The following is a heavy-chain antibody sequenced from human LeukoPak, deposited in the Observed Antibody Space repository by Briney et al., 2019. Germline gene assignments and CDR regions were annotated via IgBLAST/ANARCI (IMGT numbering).Heavy chain of an antibody. Sequence: EASVKVSCKASGYTFTSYYMHWVRQAPGQGLEWMGIINPSGGSTSYAQKFQGRVTMTRDTSTSTVYMELSSLRSEDTAVYYCAVNYCTNGVCSSFDYWGQGTLVTVSS. J-gene: IGHJ4*02. CDR3: AVNYCTNGVCSSFDY. CDR1: GYTFTSYY. CDR2: INPSGGST. D-gene: IGHD2-8*01. V-gene: IGHV1-46*01.